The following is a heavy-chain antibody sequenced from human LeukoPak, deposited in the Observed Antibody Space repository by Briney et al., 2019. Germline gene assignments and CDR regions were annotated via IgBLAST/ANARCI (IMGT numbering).Heavy chain of an antibody. V-gene: IGHV6-1*01. Sequence: SQTLSLTCAISGDSVSSNSAAWNWIRQSPSRGLEWLGRTYYRSKWYNDYAVSVKSRITINPDTSKNQFSLQLNSVTPEDTAVYYCARETYYYDSSGYFVDYDAFDIWGQGTMVTVSS. D-gene: IGHD3-22*01. CDR1: GDSVSSNSAA. J-gene: IGHJ3*02. CDR3: ARETYYYDSSGYFVDYDAFDI. CDR2: TYYRSKWYN.